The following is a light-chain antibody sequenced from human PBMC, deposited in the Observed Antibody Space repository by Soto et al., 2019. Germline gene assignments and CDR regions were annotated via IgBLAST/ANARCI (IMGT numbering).Light chain of an antibody. CDR2: DAS. CDR1: QSISSW. J-gene: IGKJ1*01. V-gene: IGKV1-5*01. Sequence: DIQMTQSPSTLSASVGDRVTITCRASQSISSWLAWYQQKPGKAPKLLIYDASYLERGVPSRFSGSGSGTEFTLTISSLLPDDLATYYCQQYNSFWTFGQGTKVEI. CDR3: QQYNSFWT.